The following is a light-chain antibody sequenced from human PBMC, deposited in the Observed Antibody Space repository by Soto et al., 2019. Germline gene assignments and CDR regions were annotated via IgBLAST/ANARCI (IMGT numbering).Light chain of an antibody. CDR3: QQYGSSPWT. J-gene: IGKJ1*01. V-gene: IGKV3-20*01. Sequence: EIVMTQSPATLSVSPGERATLSCRASQSVRSSYLAWYQQKPGQAPRLLIYDASSRAAGIPDRFSGSGSGTDFTLTISRLEPEDFAVYYCQQYGSSPWTFGQGTKVDIK. CDR1: QSVRSSY. CDR2: DAS.